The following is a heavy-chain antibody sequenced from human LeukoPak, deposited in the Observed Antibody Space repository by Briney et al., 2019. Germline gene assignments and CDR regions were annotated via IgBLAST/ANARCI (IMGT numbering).Heavy chain of an antibody. D-gene: IGHD1-26*01. CDR2: FYSGSST. CDR1: GFTVSSNF. Sequence: RGSLRLSCAASGFTVSSNFMSWVRQAPGQGLEWVSVFYSGSSTYYADSVKGRFTTSRDNSKNTLYLQINSLRAEDTAVYYCARGTSGTFNSFDYWGQGTLVTVSS. CDR3: ARGTSGTFNSFDY. J-gene: IGHJ4*01. V-gene: IGHV3-53*01.